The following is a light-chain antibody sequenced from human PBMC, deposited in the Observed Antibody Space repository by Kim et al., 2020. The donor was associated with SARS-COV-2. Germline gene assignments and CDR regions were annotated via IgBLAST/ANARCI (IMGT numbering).Light chain of an antibody. CDR2: AAS. J-gene: IGKJ5*01. CDR3: QQSNSNPST. V-gene: IGKV1-9*01. Sequence: ASVEDRVTVTCRASHDIRSFLTWCQQKPGKAPKLLIYAASTLQSGVPSRFSGSGSGTDFTLTISSLQPEDFATYYCQQSNSNPSTFGQGTRLEIK. CDR1: HDIRSF.